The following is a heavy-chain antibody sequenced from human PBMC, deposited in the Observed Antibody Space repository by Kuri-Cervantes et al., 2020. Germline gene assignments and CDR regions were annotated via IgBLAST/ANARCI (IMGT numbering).Heavy chain of an antibody. Sequence: ASVKVSCKASGYTFTGYYMHWVRQAPGQGLEWMGWINPNSGGTNYAQKFQGRVTMTGDTSISTAYMELSRLTSDDTAVYYCARDRPHNWFDSWGQGTLVTVSS. CDR3: ARDRPHNWFDS. CDR2: INPNSGGT. CDR1: GYTFTGYY. V-gene: IGHV1-2*02. J-gene: IGHJ5*01.